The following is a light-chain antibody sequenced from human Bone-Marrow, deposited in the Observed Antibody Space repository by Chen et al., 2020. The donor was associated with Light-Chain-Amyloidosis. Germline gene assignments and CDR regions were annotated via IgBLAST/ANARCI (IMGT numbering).Light chain of an antibody. Sequence: QSALTQPASVSGSPGQSITISFTGTTNDVGRYKDVSWYQQHLGKAPKLLIHDVDSRPSGISDRFSGSQSGNTASLTISGLQADDEADYYCGSFTTTNSIVFGGGTKLTVL. J-gene: IGLJ2*01. CDR1: TNDVGRYKD. CDR2: DVD. V-gene: IGLV2-14*03. CDR3: GSFTTTNSIV.